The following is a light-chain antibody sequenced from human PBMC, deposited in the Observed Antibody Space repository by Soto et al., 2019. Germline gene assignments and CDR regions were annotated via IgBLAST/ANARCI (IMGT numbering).Light chain of an antibody. J-gene: IGKJ2*01. CDR3: QQYNNWPYT. Sequence: DIVMTQSPASLSVSPGDRATLSCRASQSVSSNLTWYQQKPGQAPRLLIYGASTRDTGIPARFSGSGSGTEFTLTISSLQSEDFAVYYCQQYNNWPYTFGQGPKLEIK. CDR1: QSVSSN. V-gene: IGKV3-15*01. CDR2: GAS.